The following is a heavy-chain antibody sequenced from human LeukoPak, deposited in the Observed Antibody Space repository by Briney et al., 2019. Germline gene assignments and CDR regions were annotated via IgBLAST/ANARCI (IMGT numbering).Heavy chain of an antibody. Sequence: GESLKISCKGSGYSFTSYWIGWVRQMPGKGLEWMGIIYPDDSDTRYSPSFQGQVTISADKSISTAYLQWSSLKASDTAMYYCATRAVTGDWYFDLWGRGTLVTVSS. V-gene: IGHV5-51*01. D-gene: IGHD7-27*01. CDR3: ATRAVTGDWYFDL. CDR1: GYSFTSYW. CDR2: IYPDDSDT. J-gene: IGHJ2*01.